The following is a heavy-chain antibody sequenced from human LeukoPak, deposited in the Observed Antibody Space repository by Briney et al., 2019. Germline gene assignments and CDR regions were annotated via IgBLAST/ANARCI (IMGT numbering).Heavy chain of an antibody. CDR2: IYPGDSDT. V-gene: IGHV5-51*01. Sequence: GESLKISCKGSGYSFTSYWIGWVRQMPGKGLECMGIIYPGDSDTRYSPSFQGQVTISADRSISTAYLQWSSLKASDSAMYYCARTRSYDLLTGYHSWGQGTLVTVSS. J-gene: IGHJ5*02. CDR1: GYSFTSYW. D-gene: IGHD3-9*01. CDR3: ARTRSYDLLTGYHS.